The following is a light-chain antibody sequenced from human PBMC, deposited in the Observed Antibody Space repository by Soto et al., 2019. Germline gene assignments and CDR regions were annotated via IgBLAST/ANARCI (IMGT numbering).Light chain of an antibody. CDR1: QSVSSN. Sequence: EIVMTQSPATLSVSPGERATLSCRASQSVSSNLAWYQQKPGHAPRLLIYGASTRATGIPASFSGSGSGTEFTLTISSLQSEDFAVYYCQQYNNWPPGTFGQGTKVEIK. CDR2: GAS. J-gene: IGKJ1*01. CDR3: QQYNNWPPGT. V-gene: IGKV3-15*01.